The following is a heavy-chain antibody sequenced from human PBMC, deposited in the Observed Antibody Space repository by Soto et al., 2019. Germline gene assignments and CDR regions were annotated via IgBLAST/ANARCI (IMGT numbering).Heavy chain of an antibody. J-gene: IGHJ6*02. CDR2: ITSDSRYT. CDR3: AREGAKVGERIYYYGMDV. Sequence: GGSLRLSCAASGFTIRDHYMGWVRQAPGRGLEWISYITSDSRYTNYAGSVKGRFTVSRDNGRNALFLQMNSLTVDDSAVYYCAREGAKVGERIYYYGMDVWGQGTTVTVSS. D-gene: IGHD1-26*01. V-gene: IGHV3-11*06. CDR1: GFTIRDHY.